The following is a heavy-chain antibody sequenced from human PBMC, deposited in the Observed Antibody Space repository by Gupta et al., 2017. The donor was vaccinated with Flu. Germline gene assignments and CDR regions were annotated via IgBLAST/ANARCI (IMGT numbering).Heavy chain of an antibody. CDR3: ARNIEPENSVAFEI. J-gene: IGHJ3*02. Sequence: QVQLQESGPGLVKPSQTLSLACIVSGGSINSGLYYWSWVRQPAGKGLEWIGRIHTSGRTNFNPSLKSRVTMSVETSKNQFSLRLRSATAADTALYYCARNIEPENSVAFEIWGQGTMVIVSS. D-gene: IGHD5-12*01. CDR2: IHTSGRT. CDR1: GGSINSGLYY. V-gene: IGHV4-61*02.